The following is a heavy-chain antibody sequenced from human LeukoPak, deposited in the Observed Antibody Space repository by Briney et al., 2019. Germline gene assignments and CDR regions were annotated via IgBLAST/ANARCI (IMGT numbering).Heavy chain of an antibody. D-gene: IGHD2-15*01. V-gene: IGHV4-30-4*01. Sequence: SETLSLTCAVYGGSFSGYYWSWIRQPPGKGLEWIGYIYYSGSTYYNPSLKSRVTISVDTSKNQFSLKLSSVTAADTAVYYCARDLVGIVYWGQGTLVTVSS. CDR3: ARDLVGIVY. J-gene: IGHJ4*02. CDR2: IYYSGST. CDR1: GGSFSGYY.